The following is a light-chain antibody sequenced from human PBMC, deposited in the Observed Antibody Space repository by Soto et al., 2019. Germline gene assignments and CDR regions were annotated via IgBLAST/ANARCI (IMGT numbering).Light chain of an antibody. CDR3: SSYTSSRSWV. Sequence: QSVLTQAASVSGSPGQSITISCTGSSSDVGGYNYVCWYQQHPGKAPKLIIYDVTNRPSGVSNRFSGSKSGNTASLTISGLRTEDEADYSCSSYTSSRSWVFGGGTKLTVL. CDR1: SSDVGGYNY. CDR2: DVT. V-gene: IGLV2-14*03. J-gene: IGLJ3*02.